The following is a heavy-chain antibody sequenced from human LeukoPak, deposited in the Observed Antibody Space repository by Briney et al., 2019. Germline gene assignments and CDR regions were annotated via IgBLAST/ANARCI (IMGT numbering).Heavy chain of an antibody. D-gene: IGHD5-24*01. CDR2: ISSSGSTI. J-gene: IGHJ4*02. CDR3: ARSQMATITWGYFDY. CDR1: GFTFSSYE. V-gene: IGHV3-48*03. Sequence: GGSLRLSCAASGFTFSSYEMNWVRQAPGKGLEWVSYISSSGSTIYYADSVKGRFTISRDNAKNSLYLQTNSLRAEDTAVYYCARSQMATITWGYFDYWGQGTLVTVSS.